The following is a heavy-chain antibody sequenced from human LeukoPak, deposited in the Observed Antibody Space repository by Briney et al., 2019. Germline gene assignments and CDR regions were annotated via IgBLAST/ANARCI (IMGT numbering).Heavy chain of an antibody. D-gene: IGHD6-13*01. J-gene: IGHJ4*02. CDR1: GFTFSSYA. Sequence: GGSLRLSCAASGFTFSSYAMSWVRQAPGKGLEWVSGISGSGGTTYYADSVKGRFTISRDNSKNTLYLQVSSLRAEDTAVYYCAKGDSSSWTPDYWGQGTLFTVSS. V-gene: IGHV3-23*01. CDR3: AKGDSSSWTPDY. CDR2: ISGSGGTT.